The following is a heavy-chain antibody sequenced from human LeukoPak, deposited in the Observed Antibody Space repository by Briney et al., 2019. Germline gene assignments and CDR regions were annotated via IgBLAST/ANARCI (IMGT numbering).Heavy chain of an antibody. J-gene: IGHJ4*02. CDR2: IKQDGSEK. CDR3: VRDAEEFRYSSGWLLDY. CDR1: GFTFSSYW. V-gene: IGHV3-7*01. Sequence: PGGSLRLSCAASGFTFSSYWMSWVRQAPGKGLEWVANIKQDGSEKYYVDSVKGRFTISRDNAKNSLYLQMNSLRAEDTAVYYCVRDAEEFRYSSGWLLDYWGQGTLVTVSS. D-gene: IGHD6-19*01.